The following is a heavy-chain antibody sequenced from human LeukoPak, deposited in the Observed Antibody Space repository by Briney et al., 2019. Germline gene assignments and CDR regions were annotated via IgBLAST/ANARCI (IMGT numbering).Heavy chain of an antibody. D-gene: IGHD3-3*01. Sequence: GGSLRLSCAASGFTFSSYWMHWVRQAPGKGLEWVSYISSSSSTIYYADSVKGRFTISRDNAKNSLYLQMNSLRAEDTAVYYCARDKYYDFWSGYYTVGHFDYWGQGTLVTVSS. CDR3: ARDKYYDFWSGYYTVGHFDY. V-gene: IGHV3-48*01. CDR1: GFTFSSYW. CDR2: ISSSSSTI. J-gene: IGHJ4*02.